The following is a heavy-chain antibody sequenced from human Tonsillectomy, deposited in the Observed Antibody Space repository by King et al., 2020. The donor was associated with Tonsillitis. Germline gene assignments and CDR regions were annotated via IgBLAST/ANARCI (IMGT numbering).Heavy chain of an antibody. CDR3: ARDHYYDSSGLAY. J-gene: IGHJ4*02. Sequence: VQLVETGGGLIQPGGSLRPSCAASGFTVSSHYMSWVRQAPGKGLEWVSVIYSGGSAYYADSVKGRFTISRDNSRNTLYLQMNSLRAGDTAVYYCARDHYYDSSGLAYWGQGTLVTVSS. D-gene: IGHD3-22*01. CDR1: GFTVSSHY. V-gene: IGHV3-53*02. CDR2: IYSGGSA.